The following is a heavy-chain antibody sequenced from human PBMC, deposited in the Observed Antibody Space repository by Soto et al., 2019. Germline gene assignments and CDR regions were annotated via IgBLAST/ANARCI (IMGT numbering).Heavy chain of an antibody. Sequence: QVHLVQSGAEVKKPGASVKVSCKASGYTFTSYGITWVRQAPGQGLEWMGWISAHNGNTDYAQKLQGRVIVTRDPSTSTASMELRSLRSDDTAVYYCARVRYGDYWGQGALVTVSS. V-gene: IGHV1-18*01. CDR3: ARVRYGDY. CDR2: ISAHNGNT. J-gene: IGHJ4*02. D-gene: IGHD1-1*01. CDR1: GYTFTSYG.